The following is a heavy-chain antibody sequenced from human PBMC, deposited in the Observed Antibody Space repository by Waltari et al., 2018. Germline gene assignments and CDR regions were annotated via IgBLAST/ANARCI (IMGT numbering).Heavy chain of an antibody. D-gene: IGHD3-3*01. CDR1: NGSIRTGAHY. J-gene: IGHJ4*02. CDR2: VYVTGST. Sequence: QLHLQESGPGLVKPSETLSLTCTISNGSIRTGAHYWGWLRQSPGKGLEWIGSVYVTGSTSNNPSLKSRVSMSIDTTKNEFSLNLTSVTVADTAVYYCASSPEWLPLDYWGQGTLVTVSS. CDR3: ASSPEWLPLDY. V-gene: IGHV4-39*01.